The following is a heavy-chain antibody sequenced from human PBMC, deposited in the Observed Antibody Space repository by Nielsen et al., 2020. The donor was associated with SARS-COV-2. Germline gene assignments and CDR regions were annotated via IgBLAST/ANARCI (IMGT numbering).Heavy chain of an antibody. CDR1: VYTFTSSY. CDR2: INPSGGST. J-gene: IGHJ4*02. V-gene: IGHV1-46*03. Sequence: ASLKVSCKASVYTFTSSYMHWVRQAPGQGLEWMGIINPSGGSTSYAQKFQGRVTMTRDTSTSTVYMELSSLRSEDTAVYYCAGDYYDSSGYLDYWGQGTLVTVSS. D-gene: IGHD3-22*01. CDR3: AGDYYDSSGYLDY.